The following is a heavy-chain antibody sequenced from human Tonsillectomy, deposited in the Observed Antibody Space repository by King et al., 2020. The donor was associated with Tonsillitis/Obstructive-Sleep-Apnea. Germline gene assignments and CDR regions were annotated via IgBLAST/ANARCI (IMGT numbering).Heavy chain of an antibody. CDR3: TRDGMEVPGATYYYGLDV. CDR1: GFTFGDYA. V-gene: IGHV3-49*04. CDR2: IRSKTYGGTT. J-gene: IGHJ6*02. Sequence: VQLVESGGGLVQPGRSLRLSCTASGFTFGDYAMSWVRQAPGKGLEWVGFIRSKTYGGTTEYAASVKGRFAISRDDSKTIAYLQMNSLKTEDTAVYYCTRDGMEVPGATYYYGLDVWGQGTTVTVSS. D-gene: IGHD2-2*01.